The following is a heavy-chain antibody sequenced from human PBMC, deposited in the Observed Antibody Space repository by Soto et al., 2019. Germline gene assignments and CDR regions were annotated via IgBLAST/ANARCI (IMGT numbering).Heavy chain of an antibody. V-gene: IGHV3-23*01. D-gene: IGHD4-4*01. CDR1: GFTFSSYA. J-gene: IGHJ6*03. CDR2: ISDSGGST. Sequence: GGSLRLSCAASGFTFSSYAVTWVRQAPGKGLEWVSTISDSGGSTYYADSVKGRFTISRDNSKNTLYLQMNSLRAEDTAVYYCAKGYSNSLYYYYMAVWGKGTTVTVSS. CDR3: AKGYSNSLYYYYMAV.